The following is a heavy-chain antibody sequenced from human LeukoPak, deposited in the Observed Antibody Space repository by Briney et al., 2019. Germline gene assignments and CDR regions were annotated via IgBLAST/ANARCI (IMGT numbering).Heavy chain of an antibody. V-gene: IGHV4-59*08. CDR2: IYYSGST. CDR3: ARLWFGGTDY. CDR1: GGSISSYY. J-gene: IGHJ4*02. Sequence: PSETLSLTCSVSGGSISSYYWSWIRQPPGKGLEWIGYIYYSGSTTYNPSLKSRVTISVDTSKNQFSLKLSSVTAADTAVYYCARLWFGGTDYWGQGTLVTVSS. D-gene: IGHD3-10*01.